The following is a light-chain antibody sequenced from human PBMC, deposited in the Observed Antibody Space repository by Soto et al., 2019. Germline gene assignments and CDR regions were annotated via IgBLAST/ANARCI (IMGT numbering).Light chain of an antibody. J-gene: IGLJ1*01. V-gene: IGLV2-11*01. Sequence: QSVLTQPRSVSGSPGQSVTISCTGTSSDVGGYNYVSWYQQHPGKAPKLMIYDVSKWPSGVPDRFSGSKSGNTASLTISGLQAEDEADYYCCSYAGSYKGYVFGTGTKLTVL. CDR2: DVS. CDR1: SSDVGGYNY. CDR3: CSYAGSYKGYV.